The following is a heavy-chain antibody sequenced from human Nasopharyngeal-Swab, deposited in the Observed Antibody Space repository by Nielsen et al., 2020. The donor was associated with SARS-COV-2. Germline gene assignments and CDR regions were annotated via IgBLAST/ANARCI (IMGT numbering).Heavy chain of an antibody. D-gene: IGHD3-10*01. CDR2: INPSGGST. CDR3: AREGNYYGSGSPLDY. J-gene: IGHJ4*02. CDR1: AYTFTSYY. V-gene: IGHV1-46*01. Sequence: SVTVPCHASAYTFTSYYMPCVRQAPGQGLEWMGIINPSGGSTSYAQKFQGRVTMTRDTSTSTVYMELSSLRSEDTAVYYCAREGNYYGSGSPLDYWGQGTLVTVSS.